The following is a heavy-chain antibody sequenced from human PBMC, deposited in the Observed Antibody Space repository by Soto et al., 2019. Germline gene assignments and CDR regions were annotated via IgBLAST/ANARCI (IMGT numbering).Heavy chain of an antibody. CDR3: ASGPNDWYIDL. Sequence: EVQLVESGGGLIQPGGSLRLSCAASGFTVSTNYMSWVRQAPGKGLECVSVIYSGGNTYYAESVKGRFTVSRDNTKNTVYIQKSSLRADDTAVYYRASGPNDWYIDLWGRGTMVTVAS. V-gene: IGHV3-53*01. CDR2: IYSGGNT. D-gene: IGHD7-27*01. J-gene: IGHJ2*01. CDR1: GFTVSTNY.